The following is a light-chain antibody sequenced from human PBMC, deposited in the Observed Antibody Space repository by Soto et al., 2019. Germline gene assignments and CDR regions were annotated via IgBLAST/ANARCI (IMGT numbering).Light chain of an antibody. J-gene: IGKJ4*02. CDR3: QEADTSTGA. Sequence: QMHPFPSAFRASVAASVAITCGASPSISNCLHWHQQTPGTAXNXXXYEDSTSESGVQSRFTASGSGTEFNLTICKLQPDDFEPYYCQEADTSTGAFGAGTQVDI. V-gene: IGKV1-5*01. CDR2: EDS. CDR1: PSISNC.